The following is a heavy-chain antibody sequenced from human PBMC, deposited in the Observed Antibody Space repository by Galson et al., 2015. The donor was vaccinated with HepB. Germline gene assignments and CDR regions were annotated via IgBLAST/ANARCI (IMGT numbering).Heavy chain of an antibody. CDR1: GFTFSSYG. V-gene: IGHV3-30*18. J-gene: IGHJ4*02. CDR3: AKDGPETFIAAGPPAYFDY. CDR2: ISYDGSNK. Sequence: SLRLSCAASGFTFSSYGMHWVRQAPGKGLEWVAVISYDGSNKYYADSVKGRFTISRDNSKNTLYLQMNSLRAEDTAVYYCAKDGPETFIAAGPPAYFDYWGQGTLVTVSS. D-gene: IGHD6-13*01.